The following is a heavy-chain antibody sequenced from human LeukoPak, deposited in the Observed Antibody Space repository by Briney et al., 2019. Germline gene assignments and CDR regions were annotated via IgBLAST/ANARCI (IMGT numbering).Heavy chain of an antibody. V-gene: IGHV3-23*01. CDR3: AKDERNWNYNLASQTYD. Sequence: GGSLRLSCAASGFTFNSYAMSWVRRAPGKGLEWVSAISGSGVSTYYADSVKGRFTVSRDNSKNTLYLQMSSLRAEDTAVYYCAKDERNWNYNLASQTYDWGQGTLVTVSS. J-gene: IGHJ4*02. CDR2: ISGSGVST. D-gene: IGHD1-7*01. CDR1: GFTFNSYA.